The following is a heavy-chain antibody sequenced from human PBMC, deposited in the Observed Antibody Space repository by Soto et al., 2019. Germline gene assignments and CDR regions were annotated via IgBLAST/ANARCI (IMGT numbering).Heavy chain of an antibody. CDR1: GGTFTNYA. CDR3: ARERSVGYCITTTCPKPFYYYAMDV. V-gene: IGHV1-69*13. J-gene: IGHJ6*02. CDR2: IIPIFGTP. Sequence: ASVKVSCKASGGTFTNYAFSWVRQAPGQGLEWMGGIIPIFGTPDYAQKFQGRVTITADESTRTASMELSSLRSDDTAVYYCARERSVGYCITTTCPKPFYYYAMDVWGQGSTCTVSS. D-gene: IGHD2-2*01.